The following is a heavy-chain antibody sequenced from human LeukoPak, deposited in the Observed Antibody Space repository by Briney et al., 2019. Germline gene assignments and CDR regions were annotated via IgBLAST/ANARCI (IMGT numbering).Heavy chain of an antibody. V-gene: IGHV3-48*01. CDR1: GFTFSSYW. D-gene: IGHD3-10*01. J-gene: IGHJ4*02. CDR2: IGSSSSTI. Sequence: GGSLRLSCAASGFTFSSYWMSWVRQAPGKGLEWVSYIGSSSSTIYYADSVKGRFTISRDNAKNSLYLQMNSLRAEDTAVYYCARTLYGSGSYGFDYWGQGTLVTVSS. CDR3: ARTLYGSGSYGFDY.